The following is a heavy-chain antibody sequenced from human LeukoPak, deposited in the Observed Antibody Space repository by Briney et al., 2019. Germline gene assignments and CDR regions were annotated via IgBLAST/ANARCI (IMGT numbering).Heavy chain of an antibody. J-gene: IGHJ5*01. V-gene: IGHV3-23*01. CDR2: ISASGGST. CDR1: GFTFSSYA. CDR3: AKDGTWIQLWFDY. Sequence: GGSLRLSCAASGFTFSSYAMSCVRQAPGKGLEWVSAISASGGSTYYADSVKGRFTISRDNSENTMYLQIGSLRAEDTAVYYCAKDGTWIQLWFDYWGQGTLVTVSS. D-gene: IGHD5-18*01.